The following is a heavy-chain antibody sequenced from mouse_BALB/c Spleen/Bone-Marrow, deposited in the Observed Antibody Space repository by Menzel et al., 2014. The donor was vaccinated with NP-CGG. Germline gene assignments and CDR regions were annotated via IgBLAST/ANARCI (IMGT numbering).Heavy chain of an antibody. CDR2: IWSGGST. V-gene: IGHV2-2*02. D-gene: IGHD2-10*01. CDR1: GFSLTSYG. Sequence: VKLVESGPGLVQPSQRLSIPCTVSGFSLTSYGLHWVRQSPGKGLEWLGVIWSGGSTDYNAAFISRLSISKDNSKSQVFFKMNSLQANDTAIYYCARNTYYGNPFAYWGQGTLVTVSA. CDR3: ARNTYYGNPFAY. J-gene: IGHJ3*01.